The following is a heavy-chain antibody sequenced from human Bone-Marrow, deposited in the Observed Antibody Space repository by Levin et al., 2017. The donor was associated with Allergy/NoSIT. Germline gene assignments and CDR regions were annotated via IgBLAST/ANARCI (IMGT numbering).Heavy chain of an antibody. D-gene: IGHD1/OR15-1a*01. V-gene: IGHV4-31*03. J-gene: IGHJ4*02. CDR3: AREDGSTIDY. CDR2: IYYSGNT. Sequence: SCTVSGGSISSGGYYWSWIRQQPGKGLEWIGYIYYSGNTYYNPSLKSRVMISVDTSKNQFSLKASSVTAADTAVYYCAREDGSTIDYWGQGILVTVSS. CDR1: GGSISSGGYY.